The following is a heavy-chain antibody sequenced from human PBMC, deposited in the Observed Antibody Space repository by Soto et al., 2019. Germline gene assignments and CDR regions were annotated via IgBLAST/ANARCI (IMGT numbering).Heavy chain of an antibody. CDR1: GFTFSRYW. J-gene: IGHJ4*02. V-gene: IGHV3-7*01. Sequence: GGSLRLSCAASGFTFSRYWMSWVRQAPGKGLEWVANIKQDGSEKYYVDSVKGRFTISRDNAKNSLYLQMNSLRAEDTAVYYCARAGMITFGGEYYFDFWGQGTLVTVSS. D-gene: IGHD3-16*01. CDR3: ARAGMITFGGEYYFDF. CDR2: IKQDGSEK.